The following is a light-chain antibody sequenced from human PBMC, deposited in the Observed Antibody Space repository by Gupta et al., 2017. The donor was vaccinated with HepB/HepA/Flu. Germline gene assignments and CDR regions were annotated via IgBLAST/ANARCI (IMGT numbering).Light chain of an antibody. V-gene: IGLV2-14*01. Sequence: QSALTQPASVSGSPGQSITLSCTGTSSDVGRYNYVSWYQQHPGKAPKLIIYDVSHRPSGVSNRFSGSKSGNTASLTISGLQPEDEAEYSCSSYTTSSSVVFGGGTELTVL. CDR2: DVS. CDR1: SSDVGRYNY. J-gene: IGLJ2*01. CDR3: SSYTTSSSVV.